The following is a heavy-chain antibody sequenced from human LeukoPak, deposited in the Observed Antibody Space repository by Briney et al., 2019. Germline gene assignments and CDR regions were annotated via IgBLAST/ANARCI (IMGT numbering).Heavy chain of an antibody. CDR3: ARDVCSGDTCYSSNWFDP. D-gene: IGHD2-15*01. CDR2: ISRRGEIT. CDR1: GFTFSNHA. V-gene: IGHV3-23*01. J-gene: IGHJ5*02. Sequence: GGSLRLSCVASGFTFSNHAMTWVRQAPGKGLEWVSAISRRGEITHYADAVEGRFTISRDNFKSTLYLQMNSLRTEDTAVYYCARDVCSGDTCYSSNWFDPWGQGTLLTVSS.